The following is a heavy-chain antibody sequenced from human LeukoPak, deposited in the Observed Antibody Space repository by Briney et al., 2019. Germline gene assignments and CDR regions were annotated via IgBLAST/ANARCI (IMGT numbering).Heavy chain of an antibody. J-gene: IGHJ4*02. V-gene: IGHV1-69*13. D-gene: IGHD5-24*01. CDR3: ARGEEMATIGGLDY. CDR2: IIPIFGTA. CDR1: GGTFISYA. Sequence: SVTVSFKASGGTFISYAISWVRQAPGQGREWMGGIIPIFGTANYAQKFQGRVTITADESTSTAYMELSSLRSEDTAVYYCARGEEMATIGGLDYWGQGTLVTVSS.